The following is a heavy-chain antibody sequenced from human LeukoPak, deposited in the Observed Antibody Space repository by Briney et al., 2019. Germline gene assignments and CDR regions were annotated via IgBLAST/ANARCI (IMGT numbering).Heavy chain of an antibody. V-gene: IGHV3-21*01. CDR2: ISSSSSYI. CDR1: GFTVSSNY. Sequence: GGSLRLSCAASGFTVSSNYMSWVRQAPGKGLEWVSSISSSSSYIYYADSVKGRFTISRDNAKNSLYLQMNSLRAEDTAVYYCARDSEAYFDYWGQGTLVTVSS. CDR3: ARDSEAYFDY. J-gene: IGHJ4*02.